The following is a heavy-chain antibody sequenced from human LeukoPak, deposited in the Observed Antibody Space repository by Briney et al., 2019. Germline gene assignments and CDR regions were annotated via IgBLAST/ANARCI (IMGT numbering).Heavy chain of an antibody. Sequence: PWGSLRLSCAASGFTFSSYAMSWVRQAPGKGLEWVSLISGDGGSTYYADSVKGRFTISRDNSKNSLYLQMNSLRTEDTALYYCAKDISRFGAARHDAFDIWGQGTMVTVSS. CDR3: AKDISRFGAARHDAFDI. D-gene: IGHD3-10*01. J-gene: IGHJ3*02. CDR1: GFTFSSYA. V-gene: IGHV3-43*02. CDR2: ISGDGGST.